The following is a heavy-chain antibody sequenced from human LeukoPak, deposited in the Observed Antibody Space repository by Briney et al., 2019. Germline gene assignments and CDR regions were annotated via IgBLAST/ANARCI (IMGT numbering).Heavy chain of an antibody. CDR2: INPNSGGT. CDR3: ARVHSSGWYFFDY. D-gene: IGHD6-19*01. CDR1: GYTFTGYY. Sequence: ASVKVSCKASGYTFTGYYMHWVRQAPGQRLEWMGWINPNSGGTNYAQKFQGRVTMTRDTSISTAYMELSRLRSDDTAVYYCARVHSSGWYFFDYWGQGTLVTVSS. J-gene: IGHJ4*02. V-gene: IGHV1-2*02.